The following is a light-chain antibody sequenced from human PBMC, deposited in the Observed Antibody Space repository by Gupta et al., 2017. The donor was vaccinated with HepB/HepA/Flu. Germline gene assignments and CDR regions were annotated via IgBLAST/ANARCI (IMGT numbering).Light chain of an antibody. Sequence: EIVMTQSPATLSVSPGERATLSCRASQSVSSNLAWYQQKPGQAPRLLIYGASTRATGMPARFSGSGSGTEFTLTISSLQSEDFAVYYCLQDTNWGWTFGQGTKVEIK. CDR1: QSVSSN. CDR2: GAS. CDR3: LQDTNWGWT. V-gene: IGKV3-15*01. J-gene: IGKJ1*01.